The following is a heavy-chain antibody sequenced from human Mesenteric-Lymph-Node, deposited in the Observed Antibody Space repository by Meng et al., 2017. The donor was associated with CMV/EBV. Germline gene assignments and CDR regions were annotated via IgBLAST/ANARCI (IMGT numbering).Heavy chain of an antibody. V-gene: IGHV3-48*01. CDR2: ISSSGLTI. CDR3: AKDSEHCATTSCHFDY. D-gene: IGHD2-2*01. CDR1: GFTFSDYS. J-gene: IGHJ4*02. Sequence: GGSLRLSCTASGFTFSDYSMKWVRQTPGQGLEWISYISSSGLTIYYSDSVEGRFTISRDNSLNTLYLQMNSLRPEDTALYYCAKDSEHCATTSCHFDYWGQGMLVTVSS.